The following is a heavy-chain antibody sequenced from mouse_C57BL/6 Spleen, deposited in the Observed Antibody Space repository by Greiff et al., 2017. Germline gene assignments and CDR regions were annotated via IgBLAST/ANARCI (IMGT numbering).Heavy chain of an antibody. CDR3: ARRERDYFDY. J-gene: IGHJ2*01. V-gene: IGHV1-81*01. CDR2: IYPRSGNT. CDR1: GYTFTSYG. Sequence: LEESGAELARPGASVKLSCKASGYTFTSYGISWVKQRTGQGLEWIGEIYPRSGNTYYNEKFKGKATLTADKSSSTAYMELRSLTSEDSAVYFCARRERDYFDYWGQGTTLTVSS.